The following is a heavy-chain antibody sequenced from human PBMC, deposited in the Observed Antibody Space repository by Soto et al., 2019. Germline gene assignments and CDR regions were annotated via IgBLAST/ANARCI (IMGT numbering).Heavy chain of an antibody. D-gene: IGHD1-1*01. CDR1: GGSISSGGYY. CDR2: IYYSGST. Sequence: QVQLQESGPGLVKPSQTLSLTCTVSGGSISSGGYYWSWIRQHPRKGLEWIGYIYYSGSTYYNPSLKSRVTISVGTSKNRFSLKLSSVTAADTAVYYCARVLGAGGYYYYGMDVWGQGTTVTVSS. CDR3: ARVLGAGGYYYYGMDV. J-gene: IGHJ6*02. V-gene: IGHV4-31*03.